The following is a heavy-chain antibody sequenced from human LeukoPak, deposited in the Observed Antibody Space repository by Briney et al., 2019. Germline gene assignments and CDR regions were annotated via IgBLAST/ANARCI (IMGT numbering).Heavy chain of an antibody. D-gene: IGHD3-10*01. CDR1: GFDFSTYV. J-gene: IGHJ4*02. Sequence: GGSLTLSCAASGFDFSTYVMYWVRQAPGKGLEWVSALYGNGEGISYADSVKGRFAISRDNSKNTLYLQMNSLRPEDTALYYCAKLGVRSSAGEDYWGQGTLVTVYS. CDR3: AKLGVRSSAGEDY. V-gene: IGHV3-23*01. CDR2: LYGNGEGI.